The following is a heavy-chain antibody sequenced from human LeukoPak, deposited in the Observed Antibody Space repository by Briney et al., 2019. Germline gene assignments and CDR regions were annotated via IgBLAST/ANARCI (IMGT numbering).Heavy chain of an antibody. D-gene: IGHD3-9*01. Sequence: PSETLSLTCTVSGGSISSSSYYWGWIRQPPGKGLEWIGSIYYSGSTYYNPSLKSRVTISVDTSKNQFSLKLSSVTAADTAVYYCARGHYDILTGHISGGLNWGQGTLVTVSS. V-gene: IGHV4-39*07. CDR1: GGSISSSSYY. CDR2: IYYSGST. J-gene: IGHJ4*02. CDR3: ARGHYDILTGHISGGLN.